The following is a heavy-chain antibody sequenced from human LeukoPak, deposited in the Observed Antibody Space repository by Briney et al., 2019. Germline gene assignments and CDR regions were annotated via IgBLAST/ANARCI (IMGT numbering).Heavy chain of an antibody. D-gene: IGHD3-16*02. CDR3: AGKDDYVWGSYRP. Sequence: GGTLRPSCAASGFTSSSYSINWVRQAPGQGLEWVSYISSSISTTYYADSVKGRFTISRDNAKNSLYLQMNSLRAEDTAVYYCAGKDDYVWGSYRPWGQGTLVTVSS. V-gene: IGHV3-48*04. CDR2: ISSSISTT. J-gene: IGHJ5*02. CDR1: GFTSSSYS.